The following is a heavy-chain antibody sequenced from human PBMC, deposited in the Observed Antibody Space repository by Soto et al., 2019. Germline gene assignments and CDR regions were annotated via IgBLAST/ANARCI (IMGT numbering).Heavy chain of an antibody. J-gene: IGHJ3*01. CDR1: GYSFSTYE. CDR2: VSAYRDYT. CDR3: ARDVGDESITYNDAFDV. D-gene: IGHD3-10*01. Sequence: QAQLMQSAAEVKKPGASVKVSCKASGYSFSTYEINWLRQAPGQGLEWIGWVSAYRDYTDYAEKFQDRVTMTTDTSPNXXYMELRSLTYNDTAVYYCARDVGDESITYNDAFDVWGQGTMVTVSS. V-gene: IGHV1-18*01.